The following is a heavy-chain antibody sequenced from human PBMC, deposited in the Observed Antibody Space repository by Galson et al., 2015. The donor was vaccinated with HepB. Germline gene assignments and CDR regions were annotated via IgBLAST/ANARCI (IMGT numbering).Heavy chain of an antibody. CDR1: GFPLRSYA. D-gene: IGHD1-14*01. Sequence: SLRLSCAASGFPLRSYAMSWVRQAPGKGLEWVSGISGSGGSTYYADSVKGRFSISRDNSKNTLYLQMNSLRAEDTAVYYCAKVGNAFDIWGQGTMVTVPS. J-gene: IGHJ3*02. CDR2: ISGSGGST. CDR3: AKVGNAFDI. V-gene: IGHV3-23*01.